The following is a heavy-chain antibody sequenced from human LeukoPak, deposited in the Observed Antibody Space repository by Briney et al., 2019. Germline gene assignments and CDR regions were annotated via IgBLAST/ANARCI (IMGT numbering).Heavy chain of an antibody. V-gene: IGHV3-48*03. CDR2: ISAGSSVI. Sequence: GGSLRLSCVASGFTFTTYEMNWVRQAPGKGLEWVAYISAGSSVIYYADSVKGRFTISRDNAKSSLYLQMNSLRAEDTAVYYCAELGITMIGGVWGKGTTVTISS. J-gene: IGHJ6*04. D-gene: IGHD3-10*02. CDR3: AELGITMIGGV. CDR1: GFTFTTYE.